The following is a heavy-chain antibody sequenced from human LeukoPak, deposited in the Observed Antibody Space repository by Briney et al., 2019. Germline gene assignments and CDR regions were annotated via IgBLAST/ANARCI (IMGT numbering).Heavy chain of an antibody. D-gene: IGHD4-17*01. CDR1: GFTFTNYA. Sequence: GGSLRLSCAASGFTFTNYAMTWVRQAPGKGLEWVSGISEGVGDTYYADSVKGRFTISRDRSKNTLYLQMNSLRAEDTALYYCAKRGKGTTGRFFDYWGQGTLVTVSS. CDR2: ISEGVGDT. V-gene: IGHV3-23*01. J-gene: IGHJ4*02. CDR3: AKRGKGTTGRFFDY.